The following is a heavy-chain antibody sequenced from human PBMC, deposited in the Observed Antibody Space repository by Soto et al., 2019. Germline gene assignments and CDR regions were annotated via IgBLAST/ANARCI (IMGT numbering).Heavy chain of an antibody. V-gene: IGHV4-59*08. J-gene: IGHJ4*02. D-gene: IGHD3-3*01. CDR2: TSNSAPT. CDR1: GGSISRYH. Sequence: PSEALSVTSTVSGGSISRYHWSWIRQSPGKGLEWIGYTSNSAPTIYNPSLKSRVTISADTSKNQFSLRLSSVTAADTAVYFCARLFRDVYNAVEYWGQGALVTVS. CDR3: ARLFRDVYNAVEY.